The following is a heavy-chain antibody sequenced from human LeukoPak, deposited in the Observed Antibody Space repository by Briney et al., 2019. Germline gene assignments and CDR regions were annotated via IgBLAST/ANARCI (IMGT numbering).Heavy chain of an antibody. CDR3: ARDLRQGYCGGDCYFDY. V-gene: IGHV3-7*01. J-gene: IGHJ4*02. CDR1: GFTFSSYW. D-gene: IGHD2-21*02. CDR2: IKQDGSEK. Sequence: GGSLRLSCAASGFTFSSYWMSWVRQAPGKGLEWVANIKQDGSEKYYVDSVKCRFTISRDNAKNSLYLQMNSLRAEDTAVYYCARDLRQGYCGGDCYFDYWGQGTLVTVSS.